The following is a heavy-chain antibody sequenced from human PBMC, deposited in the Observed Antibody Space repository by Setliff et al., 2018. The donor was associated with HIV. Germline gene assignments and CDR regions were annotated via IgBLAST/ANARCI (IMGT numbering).Heavy chain of an antibody. CDR1: GYSLTEVA. CDR2: FDPDDGET. CDR3: APVSSGWFDP. D-gene: IGHD6-25*01. Sequence: ASVKVSCKVSGYSLTEVAMHWVRQAPGKGLEWMGGFDPDDGETVYAQQFQGRVTMTEDTSTDTAYMELTSLRSEDTAMYYCAPVSSGWFDPWGQGTLVTVSS. J-gene: IGHJ5*02. V-gene: IGHV1-24*01.